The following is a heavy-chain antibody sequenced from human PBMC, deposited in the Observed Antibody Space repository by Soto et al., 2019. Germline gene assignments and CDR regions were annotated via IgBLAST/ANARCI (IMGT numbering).Heavy chain of an antibody. J-gene: IGHJ4*02. Sequence: SETLSLTCAVYGGSFSGYYWSWIRQPPGKGLEWIGEINHSGSTNYNPSLKSRVTISVDTSKNQFSLKLSSVTAADTAVYYCARRLRGRTYFDYSGQGTLVTVSS. CDR3: ARRLRGRTYFDY. CDR1: GGSFSGYY. V-gene: IGHV4-34*01. D-gene: IGHD4-17*01. CDR2: INHSGST.